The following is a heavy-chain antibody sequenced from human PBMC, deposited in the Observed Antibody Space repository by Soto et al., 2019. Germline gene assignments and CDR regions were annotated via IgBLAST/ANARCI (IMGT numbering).Heavy chain of an antibody. CDR3: GKRWAHDYFEY. V-gene: IGHV3-30*18. Sequence: QVQLVESGGGVVQPGRSLRLSCAASGFTFSSYGMHWVRQAPGKGLEWVAVISYDGSNKYYADSVKGRFTISRDNSQTTLYLQMNSLRAEDAAVYYCGKRWAHDYFEYWGQGTLVTVSS. CDR1: GFTFSSYG. D-gene: IGHD1-26*01. CDR2: ISYDGSNK. J-gene: IGHJ4*02.